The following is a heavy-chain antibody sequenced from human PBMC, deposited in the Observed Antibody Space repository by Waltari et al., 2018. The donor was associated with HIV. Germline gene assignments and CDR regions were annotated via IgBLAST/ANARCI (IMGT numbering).Heavy chain of an antibody. V-gene: IGHV4-34*01. CDR3: ARARLVSRGQYCSTTSCLPHYYYYYGMDV. J-gene: IGHJ6*02. Sequence: QVQLRQWGAGLLKPSETLSLTCAVYGGSFSGSYWSWIRQPPGKGPVWIGEINHSGSTNYNPSLKSRVTISVDTSKNQFSLKLTSVTAADTAVFYCARARLVSRGQYCSTTSCLPHYYYYYGMDVWGQGTTVTVSS. D-gene: IGHD2-2*01. CDR1: GGSFSGSY. CDR2: INHSGST.